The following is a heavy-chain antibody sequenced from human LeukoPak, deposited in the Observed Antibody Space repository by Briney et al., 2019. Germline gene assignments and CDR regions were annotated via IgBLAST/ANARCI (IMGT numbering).Heavy chain of an antibody. D-gene: IGHD1-26*01. CDR3: VRRTSGSYSDY. CDR1: GGSISTYY. V-gene: IGHV4-59*08. J-gene: IGHJ4*02. Sequence: SETLSLTCTVSGGSISTYYWTWIRQPPGKGLEWIGYIYYSGSTNYNPSLKSRVTISVDTSKNQFSLKLNSVTAADTAVYYCVRRTSGSYSDYWGQGTLVTVSS. CDR2: IYYSGST.